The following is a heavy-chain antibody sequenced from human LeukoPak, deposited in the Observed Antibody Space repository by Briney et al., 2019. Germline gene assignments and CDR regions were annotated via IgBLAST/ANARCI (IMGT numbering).Heavy chain of an antibody. V-gene: IGHV3-30-3*01. CDR3: ASTPPLLWFGELLYSSRTLSFPDWYFDL. CDR1: GFTFSSYA. Sequence: PGGSLRLSCAASGFTFSSYAMHWVRQAPGKGLEWVAVISYDGSNKYYADSVKGRFTISRDNSKNTLYLQMNSLRAEDTAVYYCASTPPLLWFGELLYSSRTLSFPDWYFDLWGRGTLVTVSS. D-gene: IGHD3-10*01. J-gene: IGHJ2*01. CDR2: ISYDGSNK.